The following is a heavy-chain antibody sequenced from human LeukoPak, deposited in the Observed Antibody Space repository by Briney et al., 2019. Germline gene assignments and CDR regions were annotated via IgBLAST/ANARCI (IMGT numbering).Heavy chain of an antibody. CDR2: IYYSGST. D-gene: IGHD3-10*01. V-gene: IGHV4-34*01. J-gene: IGHJ4*02. CDR1: GGSFSGYY. CDR3: ARECRRYGSGSYYLDY. Sequence: SETLSLTCAVYGGSFSGYYWSWIRQPPGKGLEWIGSIYYSGSTYYNPSLKSRVTISVDTSKNQFSLKLSSVTAADTAVYYCARECRRYGSGSYYLDYWGQGTLVTVSS.